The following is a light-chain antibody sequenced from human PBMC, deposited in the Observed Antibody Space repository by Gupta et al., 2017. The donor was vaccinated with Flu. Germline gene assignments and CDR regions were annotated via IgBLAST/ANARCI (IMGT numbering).Light chain of an antibody. J-gene: IGLJ1*01. V-gene: IGLV3-25*02. Sequence: SYELTQPPPVAVFPGRTARTTCSGDALPKQYAYWYQQKPGQAPVLMIYKDSERPSGIPDRFSGSSSGTTVTLTISGVQAEDEADYYCQSTDSSGSYVFGTGTKVTVL. CDR1: ALPKQY. CDR3: QSTDSSGSYV. CDR2: KDS.